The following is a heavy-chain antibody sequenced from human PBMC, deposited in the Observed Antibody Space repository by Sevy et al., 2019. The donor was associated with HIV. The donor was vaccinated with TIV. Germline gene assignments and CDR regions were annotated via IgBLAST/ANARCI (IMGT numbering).Heavy chain of an antibody. Sequence: ASVKVSCKASGYTFTSYDINWVRQATGQGLEWMGWMNPNSGNTGYVQKFQGRVTMTRNTSISTAYMELSSLRSEDTAGYYCAGETDEGLTLDPWGQGTRVTVSS. CDR3: AGETDEGLTLDP. D-gene: IGHD3-10*01. V-gene: IGHV1-8*01. J-gene: IGHJ5*02. CDR1: GYTFTSYD. CDR2: MNPNSGNT.